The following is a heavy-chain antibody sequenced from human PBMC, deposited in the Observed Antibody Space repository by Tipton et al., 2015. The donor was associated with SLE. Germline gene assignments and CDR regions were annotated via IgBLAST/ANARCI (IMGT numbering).Heavy chain of an antibody. CDR1: GDSISGRY. V-gene: IGHV4-59*11. J-gene: IGHJ2*01. Sequence: TLSLTCSVSGDSISGRYWSWIRQPPGKGLEWIGYISYTGNTNFNPSLKSRVTMSVATSKNQFSLRLTSVTAADTAMYYCARDSAVNFWYFDLWGRGTLVTVSS. CDR3: ARDSAVNFWYFDL. CDR2: ISYTGNT.